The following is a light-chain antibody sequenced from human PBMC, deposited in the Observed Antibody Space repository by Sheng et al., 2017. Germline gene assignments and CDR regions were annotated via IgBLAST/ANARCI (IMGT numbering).Light chain of an antibody. J-gene: IGKJ1*01. CDR2: DAS. V-gene: IGKV3-15*01. CDR3: QQYNNWRT. CDR1: QSVSGD. Sequence: DIVMTQSPVTLSVSLGERATLSCRASQSVSGDLAWYQQQPGQAPRLLIYDASTRATGIPARFSGSGSGTEFTLTISSLQSEDFAVYYCQQYNNWRTFGQGTKVEIK.